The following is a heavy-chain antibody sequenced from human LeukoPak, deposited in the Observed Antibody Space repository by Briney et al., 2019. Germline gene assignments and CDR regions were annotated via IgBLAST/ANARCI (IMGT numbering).Heavy chain of an antibody. Sequence: PGGSLRLSCAAPGFTFSDYYMNWIRQAPGKGLEWVSSISGGSRTINYADSVKGRFTTSRDNAKNSLFLQVNSLRAEDTAVYYCVREGQSDYWGQGTLVTVSS. V-gene: IGHV3-11*01. CDR1: GFTFSDYY. J-gene: IGHJ4*02. CDR2: ISGGSRTI. CDR3: VREGQSDY.